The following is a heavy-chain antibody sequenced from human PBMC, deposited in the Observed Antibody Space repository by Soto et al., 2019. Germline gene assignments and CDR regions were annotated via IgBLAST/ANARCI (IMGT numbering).Heavy chain of an antibody. CDR2: MNPGSGGT. CDR1: GDTFSGYA. Sequence: VASVKVSCKASGDTFSGYALHWVGQGRGQGLEWMGWMNPGSGGTDYAQKFQGRVTMTRDTSITTAYMELSTLRSDDTAMYYCTRALTGGGGTRKLLSNKGWGQGTLDTVSS. V-gene: IGHV1-2*02. D-gene: IGHD2-15*01. J-gene: IGHJ4*02. CDR3: TRALTGGGGTRKLLSNKG.